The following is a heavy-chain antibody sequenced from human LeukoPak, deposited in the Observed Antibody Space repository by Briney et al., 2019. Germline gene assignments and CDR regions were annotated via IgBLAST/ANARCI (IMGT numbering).Heavy chain of an antibody. Sequence: SETLSLTCTVSGGSISSYYWSWIRQPPGKGLEWIAYICYSGSTNYNPSLKSRVTISVDTSKNQFSLKLSSVTAADTAVYYCARATLWFGELLSGDYYYYYMDVWGKGTTVTVSS. V-gene: IGHV4-59*01. CDR2: ICYSGST. D-gene: IGHD3-10*01. J-gene: IGHJ6*03. CDR1: GGSISSYY. CDR3: ARATLWFGELLSGDYYYYYMDV.